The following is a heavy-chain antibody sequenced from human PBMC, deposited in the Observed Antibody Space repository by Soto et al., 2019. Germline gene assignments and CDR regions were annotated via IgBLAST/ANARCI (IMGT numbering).Heavy chain of an antibody. J-gene: IGHJ4*02. D-gene: IGHD3-22*01. CDR1: GFSLSTSGVG. CDR3: AHRNVGSGFRY. CDR2: IYWNDDK. V-gene: IGHV2-5*01. Sequence: QITLKESGPPLVKPTQTLTLTCTFSGFSLSTSGVGVGWIRQPPGKALEWLAVIYWNDDKRYSPSLKSRLTITKDTSKNQVVLTMTNMDPVDTGTYYGAHRNVGSGFRYWGQGTLVTVSS.